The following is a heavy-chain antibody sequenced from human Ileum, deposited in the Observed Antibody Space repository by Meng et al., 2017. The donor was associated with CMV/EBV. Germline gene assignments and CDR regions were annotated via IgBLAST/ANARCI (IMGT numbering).Heavy chain of an antibody. CDR3: ARQPGGPNWFDP. CDR1: GDAINSGDFY. CDR2: IHYSGRT. J-gene: IGHJ5*02. Sequence: TVSGDAINSGDFYWSWIRQHPGKGLEWIGYIHYSGRTYYNPSLKSRGIISIDTPKNQFSLRLNSVTAADTAVYYCARQPGGPNWFDPWGQGTLVTVSS. D-gene: IGHD2-15*01. V-gene: IGHV4-31*03.